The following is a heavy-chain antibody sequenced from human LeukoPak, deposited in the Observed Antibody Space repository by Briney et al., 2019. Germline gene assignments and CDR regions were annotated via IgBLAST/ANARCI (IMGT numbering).Heavy chain of an antibody. CDR1: GFTFSSYE. D-gene: IGHD1-1*01. CDR2: ISSSGSTI. Sequence: QSGGSLRLSCAASGFTFSSYEMYWVRQAPGKGLEWVSYISSSGSTIYYADSVKGRFTISRDNSKNSLYLQMNSLRTEDTALYYCAKGTYYYYYMDVWGKGTTVTVSS. J-gene: IGHJ6*03. V-gene: IGHV3-48*03. CDR3: AKGTYYYYYMDV.